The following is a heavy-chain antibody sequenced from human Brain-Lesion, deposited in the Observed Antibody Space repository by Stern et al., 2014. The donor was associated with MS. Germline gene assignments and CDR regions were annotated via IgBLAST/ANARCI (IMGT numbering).Heavy chain of an antibody. Sequence: VQLVQSGGGLVQPGRSLRLSCAASGFTFDDYAMHWVRQAPGKGLEWVSGISWNSGSMGYADSVKGRFTISRDNAKNSLYLQMNSLRAEDTALYYCAKPRYSYGTSYYYYGMDVWGQGTTVTVSS. J-gene: IGHJ6*02. CDR1: GFTFDDYA. D-gene: IGHD5-18*01. CDR3: AKPRYSYGTSYYYYGMDV. V-gene: IGHV3-9*01. CDR2: ISWNSGSM.